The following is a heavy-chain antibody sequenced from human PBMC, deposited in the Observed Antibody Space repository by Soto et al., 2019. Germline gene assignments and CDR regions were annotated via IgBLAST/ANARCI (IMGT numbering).Heavy chain of an antibody. V-gene: IGHV1-24*01. J-gene: IGHJ4*02. D-gene: IGHD3-3*01. CDR2: FDPEDGET. CDR1: GYTLTELS. CDR3: ATGVRFLEWLDFDD. Sequence: GASVKVSCKVSGYTLTELSMHWVRQAPGKGLEWMGGFDPEDGETIYAQKFQGRVTMTEDTSTDTAYMELSSLRSEDTAVYYYATGVRFLEWLDFDDWGQGTLVTVSS.